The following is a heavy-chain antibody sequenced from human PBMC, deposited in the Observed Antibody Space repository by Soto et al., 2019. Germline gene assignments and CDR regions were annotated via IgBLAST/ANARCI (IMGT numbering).Heavy chain of an antibody. CDR3: ARDLQGYCSSTGCRQNYYYYMDV. CDR2: IIPILGIA. J-gene: IGHJ6*03. V-gene: IGHV1-69*08. CDR1: GGNFSSYT. D-gene: IGHD2-2*01. Sequence: QVQLVQSGAEVKKPGSSVKVSCKASGGNFSSYTISWVRPAPGQGLEWMGRIIPILGIANYAQKFQGRVTITADKSTSTAYMELSSLRSEDTAVYYCARDLQGYCSSTGCRQNYYYYMDVWGKGTPVTVSS.